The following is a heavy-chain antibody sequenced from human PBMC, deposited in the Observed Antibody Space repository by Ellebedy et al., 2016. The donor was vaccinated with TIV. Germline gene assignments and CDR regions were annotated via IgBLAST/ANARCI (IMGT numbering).Heavy chain of an antibody. CDR2: IWFDGSNQ. CDR3: ARDPSSIAAAGRGDY. CDR1: GFSFSSFG. J-gene: IGHJ4*02. V-gene: IGHV3-33*01. Sequence: PGGSLRLSCAASGFSFSSFGMHWVRQAPVKGLEWVAVIWFDGSNQYYADSVKGRFTISRDNSKNTLYLQMNSLRAEDTAVYYCARDPSSIAAAGRGDYWGQGTLVTVSS. D-gene: IGHD6-13*01.